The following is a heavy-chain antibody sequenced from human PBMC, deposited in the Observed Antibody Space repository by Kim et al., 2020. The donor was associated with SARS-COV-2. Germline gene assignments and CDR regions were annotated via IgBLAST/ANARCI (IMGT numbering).Heavy chain of an antibody. Sequence: ASVKVSCKASGYTFTNYAMNWVRQAPGQGLEWMGWINTNTGNPTYAQGFTGRFVFSLDTSVSTAYLQISSLKADDTAVYYCASTFWSGYTSWFDPWGQGTLVTVSS. CDR3: ASTFWSGYTSWFDP. D-gene: IGHD3-3*01. V-gene: IGHV7-4-1*02. CDR1: GYTFTNYA. J-gene: IGHJ5*02. CDR2: INTNTGNP.